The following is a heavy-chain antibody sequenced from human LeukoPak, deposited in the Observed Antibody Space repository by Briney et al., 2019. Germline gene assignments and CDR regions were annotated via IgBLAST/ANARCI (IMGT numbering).Heavy chain of an antibody. CDR2: INPTGENI. Sequence: ASVTISCKASPYRFTNFHIHWVRQAPGQGLEWMGGINPTGENIMYAKKFQGRVTMTRDTSTNTVYMDLSRLRAEDTAVYFCATILVGYNHFDYLGQGTHVFVSS. CDR3: ATILVGYNHFDY. CDR1: PYRFTNFH. D-gene: IGHD5-24*01. J-gene: IGHJ4*01. V-gene: IGHV1-46*01.